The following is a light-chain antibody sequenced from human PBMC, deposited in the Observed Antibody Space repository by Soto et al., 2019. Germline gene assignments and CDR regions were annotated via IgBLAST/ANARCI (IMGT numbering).Light chain of an antibody. CDR1: SSDVGSYHY. Sequence: QSALTQPASVSGSPGQSITISCTGTSSDVGSYHYVSWFQQHPGKAPKLIIFEVSDRPSGVSTRFSGSKSGDTASLTISGLQADDEADYYCSSYTSGRDVYVFGGGTKATVL. V-gene: IGLV2-14*01. CDR2: EVS. CDR3: SSYTSGRDVYV. J-gene: IGLJ1*01.